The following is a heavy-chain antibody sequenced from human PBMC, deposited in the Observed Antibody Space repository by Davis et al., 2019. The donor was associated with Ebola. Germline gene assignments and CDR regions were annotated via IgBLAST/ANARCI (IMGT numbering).Heavy chain of an antibody. Sequence: GESLKISCAASGFTFSPYWMHWVRQAPGKGLVWVSHINSDGSTKIYADSVEGRFTISRDNAKNTLYLQLNSLRAEDTAVYYCAKGEYQLPGWFDPWGQGTLVTVSS. CDR1: GFTFSPYW. J-gene: IGHJ5*02. CDR2: INSDGSTK. CDR3: AKGEYQLPGWFDP. V-gene: IGHV3-74*01. D-gene: IGHD2-2*01.